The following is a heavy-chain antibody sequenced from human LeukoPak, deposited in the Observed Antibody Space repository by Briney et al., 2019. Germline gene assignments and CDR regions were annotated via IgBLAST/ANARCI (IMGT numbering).Heavy chain of an antibody. CDR3: AKQYYYGSGSPNRDYFDY. D-gene: IGHD3-10*01. V-gene: IGHV3-30*02. J-gene: IGHJ4*02. CDR1: GFTFSSYG. CDR2: IRYDGSNK. Sequence: SGGSLRLSCAASGFTFSSYGMHWVRQAPGKGLEWVAFIRYDGSNKYYADSVKGRFTISRDNSKNTLYLQMNSLRADDTAVYYCAKQYYYGSGSPNRDYFDYWGQGTLVTVSS.